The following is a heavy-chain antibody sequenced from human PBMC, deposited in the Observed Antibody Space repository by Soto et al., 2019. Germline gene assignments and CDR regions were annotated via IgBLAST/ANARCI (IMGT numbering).Heavy chain of an antibody. CDR3: PRDAEQWLPHDAFDI. J-gene: IGHJ3*02. D-gene: IGHD6-19*01. CDR2: ISSSSSTI. V-gene: IGHV3-48*01. CDR1: GFTFSSYS. Sequence: GGSLRLSCAASGFTFSSYSMNWVRQAPGKGLEWVSYISSSSSTIYYADSVKGRFTISRDNAKNSLYLQMNSLRAEDTAVYYCPRDAEQWLPHDAFDIWGQGTMVTVSS.